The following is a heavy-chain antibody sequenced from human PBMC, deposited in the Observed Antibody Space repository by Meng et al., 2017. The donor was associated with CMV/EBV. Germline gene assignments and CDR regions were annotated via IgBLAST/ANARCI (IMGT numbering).Heavy chain of an antibody. V-gene: IGHV3-66*02. CDR3: ARDNYDFWSGYLGY. J-gene: IGHJ4*02. D-gene: IGHD3-3*01. Sequence: GESLKISCAASGFTVSSNYMSWVRQAPGKGLEWVSVIYSGGSTYYADSVKGRFTISRDNSKNTLYLQMNSLRAEDTAVYYCARDNYDFWSGYLGYWGQGTLVTVSS. CDR2: IYSGGST. CDR1: GFTVSSNY.